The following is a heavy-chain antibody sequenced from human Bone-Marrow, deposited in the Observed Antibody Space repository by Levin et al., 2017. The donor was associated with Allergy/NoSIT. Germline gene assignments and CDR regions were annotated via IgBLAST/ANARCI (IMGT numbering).Heavy chain of an antibody. CDR2: IDGDGTTT. CDR3: ARGLSGWDY. Sequence: GGSLRLSCTASGFTFSNYWMHWVRQVPGKGLVWVSRIDGDGTTTNYADSVRGRFTISRDNAKNTLYLQMNTLRAEDTAMYYCARGLSGWDYWGQGTLVTVSS. CDR1: GFTFSNYW. J-gene: IGHJ4*02. D-gene: IGHD6-19*01. V-gene: IGHV3-74*01.